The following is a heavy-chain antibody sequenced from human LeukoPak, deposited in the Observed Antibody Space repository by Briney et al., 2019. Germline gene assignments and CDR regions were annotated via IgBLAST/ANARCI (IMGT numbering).Heavy chain of an antibody. CDR2: INHSGSA. D-gene: IGHD3-22*01. CDR1: GGSFSGYY. Sequence: SETLSLTCAVYGGSFSGYYWSWIRQPPGKGLEWIGEINHSGSANYNPSLKSRVTISVDTSKNQFSLKLSSVTAADTAVYYCARVVYDSSGYYYSLDYWGQGTLVTVSS. J-gene: IGHJ4*02. CDR3: ARVVYDSSGYYYSLDY. V-gene: IGHV4-34*01.